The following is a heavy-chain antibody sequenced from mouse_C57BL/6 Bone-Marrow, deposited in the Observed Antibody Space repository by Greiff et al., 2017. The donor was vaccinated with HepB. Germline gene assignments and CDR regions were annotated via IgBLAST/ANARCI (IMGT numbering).Heavy chain of an antibody. CDR1: GYTFTDYE. V-gene: IGHV1-15*01. J-gene: IGHJ3*01. CDR2: IDPETGGT. D-gene: IGHD2-3*01. Sequence: VQLQESGAELVRPGASVTLSCKATGYTFTDYEMHWVKQTPVHGLEWIGAIDPETGGTAYNQKFKGKAILTADKSSSTAYMELRSLTSEDSAVYYCTRSDDGYYRYWCAYWGQGTRVTVSA. CDR3: TRSDDGYYRYWCAY.